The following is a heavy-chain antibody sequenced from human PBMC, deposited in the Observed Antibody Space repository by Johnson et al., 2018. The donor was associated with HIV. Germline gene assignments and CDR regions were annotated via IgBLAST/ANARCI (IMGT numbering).Heavy chain of an antibody. Sequence: VQLVESGGGVVHPGGSLRLSCAASGFTFSSYAMSWVRQAPGKGLEWVSAISGSGGSTYYVDSVQGRFTISRDNSKNTLYLQMNSLRPEDTAVYYCAREHRGYNFWSGYYPDAFDIWGLGTMVTVSS. CDR2: ISGSGGST. D-gene: IGHD3-3*01. J-gene: IGHJ3*02. V-gene: IGHV3-23*04. CDR3: AREHRGYNFWSGYYPDAFDI. CDR1: GFTFSSYA.